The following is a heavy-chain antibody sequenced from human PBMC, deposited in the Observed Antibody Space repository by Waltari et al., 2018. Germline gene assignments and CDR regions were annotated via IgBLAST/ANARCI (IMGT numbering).Heavy chain of an antibody. V-gene: IGHV3-21*01. CDR1: ASTFSSYS. CDR2: ISSSSSYI. D-gene: IGHD2-15*01. CDR3: WTAKELGGSLPFDY. Sequence: EVQLVESGGGLVKPGGSLCLSCAASASTFSSYSMNWVRRAPGKGLEWVSSISSSSSYIYYADSVKGRFTISRDNAKNSLYLQMNSLRAEDTAVYYCWTAKELGGSLPFDYWGQGTLVTVSS. J-gene: IGHJ4*02.